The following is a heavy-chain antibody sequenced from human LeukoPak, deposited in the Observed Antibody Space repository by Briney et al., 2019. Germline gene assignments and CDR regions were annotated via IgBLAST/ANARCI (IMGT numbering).Heavy chain of an antibody. D-gene: IGHD3-10*01. J-gene: IGHJ5*02. V-gene: IGHV1-8*03. CDR3: ARGGYYGSGNSANWFDP. CDR2: MNPNSGNT. Sequence: GASVKVSCKASGYTFTSYDINWVRQATGQGLEWMGWMNPNSGNTGYAQKFQGRVTITRNTSISTAYMELSSLRSEDTAVYYCARGGYYGSGNSANWFDPWGQGTLVTVSS. CDR1: GYTFTSYD.